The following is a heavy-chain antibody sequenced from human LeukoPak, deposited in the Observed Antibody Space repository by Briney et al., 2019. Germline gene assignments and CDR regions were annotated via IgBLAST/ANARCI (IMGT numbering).Heavy chain of an antibody. V-gene: IGHV3-11*01. CDR2: SSSGGSAI. Sequence: GGSLRLSCAASGFTFSDYYTSWIRQAPGKGLEWVSYSSSGGSAIYYADSVKGRFTISRDNSKNTLYLQMNSLRAEDTAVYYCAREIADWGQGTLVTVSS. CDR3: AREIAD. CDR1: GFTFSDYY. D-gene: IGHD2-21*01. J-gene: IGHJ4*02.